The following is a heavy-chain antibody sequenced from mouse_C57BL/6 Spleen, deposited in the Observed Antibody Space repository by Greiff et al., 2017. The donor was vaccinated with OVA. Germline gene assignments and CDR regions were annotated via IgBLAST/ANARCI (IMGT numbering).Heavy chain of an antibody. V-gene: IGHV5-17*01. J-gene: IGHJ4*01. CDR2: ISSGSSTI. CDR3: ARRYYYGSSYDAMDY. Sequence: EVHLVESGGGLVKPGGSLKLSCAASGFTFSDYGMHWVRQAPEKGLEWVAYISSGSSTIYYADTVKGRVTISRDNAKNTRFLQMTSLRSEDTAMYYCARRYYYGSSYDAMDYWGQGTSVTVSS. D-gene: IGHD1-1*01. CDR1: GFTFSDYG.